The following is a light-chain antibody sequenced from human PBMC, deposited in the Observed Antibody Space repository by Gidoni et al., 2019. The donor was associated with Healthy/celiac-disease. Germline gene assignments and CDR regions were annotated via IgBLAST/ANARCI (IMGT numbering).Light chain of an antibody. J-gene: IGLJ1*01. CDR1: SSNTGAGYD. CDR2: GNS. V-gene: IGLV1-40*01. CDR3: QSYDSSLSGHV. Sequence: QSVLTQPPSVSGAPGQRVTISCTGSSSNTGAGYDVHWYQQIPGTAPKLLIYGNSNRPSGVPDRFSGPKSGTSASLAITGLQAEDEADYYGQSYDSSLSGHVFGTGTKVTVL.